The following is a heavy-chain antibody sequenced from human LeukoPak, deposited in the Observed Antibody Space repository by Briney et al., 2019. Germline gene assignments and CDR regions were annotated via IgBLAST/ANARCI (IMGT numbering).Heavy chain of an antibody. CDR2: TRNKANSYTT. CDR1: GFACSDHY. Sequence: GGSLRLSCAASGFACSDHYMDWVRQAPGKGLEWVGRTRNKANSYTTEYAASVKGRFTISRDDSKNSLHLQMNSLQTEDTAVYYCARAFYFDSSTYYWDYWGQGILVTVSS. D-gene: IGHD3-22*01. V-gene: IGHV3-72*01. CDR3: ARAFYFDSSTYYWDY. J-gene: IGHJ4*02.